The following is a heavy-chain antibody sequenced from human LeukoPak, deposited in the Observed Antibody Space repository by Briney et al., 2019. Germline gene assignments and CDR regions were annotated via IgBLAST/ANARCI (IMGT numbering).Heavy chain of an antibody. D-gene: IGHD3-22*01. V-gene: IGHV3-48*03. CDR2: ISSSGATT. CDR1: GLTSSSYE. J-gene: IGHJ4*02. Sequence: GGSLRLSCAASGLTSSSYEINWVRQAPGKGLEWISYISSSGATTYYADHVKGRFTTSRDNAKNSLFLQMSSLSAEDTAVYYCWAYDSSGYYSENYFEYWGQGTLVTVSS. CDR3: WAYDSSGYYSENYFEY.